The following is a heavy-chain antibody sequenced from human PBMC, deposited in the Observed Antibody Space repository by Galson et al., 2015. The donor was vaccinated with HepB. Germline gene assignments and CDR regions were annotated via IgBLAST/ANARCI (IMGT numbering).Heavy chain of an antibody. D-gene: IGHD2-15*01. J-gene: IGHJ5*02. CDR1: GFTFSSYA. Sequence: SLRLSCAASGFTFSSYAMSWVRQAPGKGLEWVSAISGSGGSTYYADSVKGRFTISRDNSKNTLYLQMNSLRAEDTAVYYCAKDGGGRGVVATFDPWGQGTLVTVSS. CDR2: ISGSGGST. V-gene: IGHV3-23*01. CDR3: AKDGGGRGVVATFDP.